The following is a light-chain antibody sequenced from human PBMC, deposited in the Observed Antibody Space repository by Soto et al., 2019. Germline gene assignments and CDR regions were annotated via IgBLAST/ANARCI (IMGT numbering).Light chain of an antibody. V-gene: IGLV1-40*01. Sequence: QSVLTQPPSVSGAPGQTVSISCTGSSSNIGGGYGVHWYQQLPGTAPKVLIYGDSNRPSGVPDRFSGSKSGTSASLAITGLQAEDDADYYCQTYDRSLSGSVFGGGTKVTVL. CDR1: SSNIGGGYG. CDR3: QTYDRSLSGSV. CDR2: GDS. J-gene: IGLJ2*01.